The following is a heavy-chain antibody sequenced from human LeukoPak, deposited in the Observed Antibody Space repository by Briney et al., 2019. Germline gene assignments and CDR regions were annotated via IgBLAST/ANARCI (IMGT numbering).Heavy chain of an antibody. V-gene: IGHV3-11*04. CDR1: GFTFSDYY. J-gene: IGHJ4*02. Sequence: GGSLRLSCAASGFTFSDYYMSWIRQAPGKGLEWVSYISSSGSTIYYADSEKGRFTISRDNAKNSLYLQMNSLRAEDTAVYYCAREEVAATPDDNFDYWGQGTLVTVSS. CDR2: ISSSGSTI. D-gene: IGHD2-15*01. CDR3: AREEVAATPDDNFDY.